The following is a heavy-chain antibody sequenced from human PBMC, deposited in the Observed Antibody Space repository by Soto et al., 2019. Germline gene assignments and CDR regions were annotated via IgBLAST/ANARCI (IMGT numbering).Heavy chain of an antibody. CDR1: GGSISSTNW. D-gene: IGHD7-27*01. J-gene: IGHJ5*02. Sequence: SETLSLTCAVSGGSISSTNWWTWVRQSPGKGLEWIGYIYHSGSTYYNPSLKSRVTISVDRSKNQFSLKLSSVTAADTAVYYCARVPGPWGQGTLVTVSS. CDR3: ARVPGP. V-gene: IGHV4-4*02. CDR2: IYHSGST.